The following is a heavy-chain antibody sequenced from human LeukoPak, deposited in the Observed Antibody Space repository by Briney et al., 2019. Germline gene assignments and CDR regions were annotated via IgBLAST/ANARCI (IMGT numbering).Heavy chain of an antibody. D-gene: IGHD3-10*01. V-gene: IGHV1-8*03. CDR3: ARKFLGSRGYYFDY. J-gene: IGHJ4*02. Sequence: ASVKVSCKASGYTFTSYDINWVRQATGQGLEWMGWMNPNSGHTGYAQKFQGRVTITRDTSISTAYMELSSLRSDDTAVYYCARKFLGSRGYYFDYWGQGTLVTVSS. CDR1: GYTFTSYD. CDR2: MNPNSGHT.